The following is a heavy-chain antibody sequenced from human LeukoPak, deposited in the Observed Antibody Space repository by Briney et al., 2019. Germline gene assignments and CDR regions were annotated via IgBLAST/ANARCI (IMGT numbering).Heavy chain of an antibody. CDR3: ARAPPGYCSSTSCYSRAFDI. V-gene: IGHV4-30-4*08. CDR2: IYYSGST. J-gene: IGHJ3*02. D-gene: IGHD2-2*01. Sequence: SETLSLTCTVSGGSISSGDYYWSWIRQPPGKGLEWIGYIYYSGSTYYNPSLKSRVTISVDTSKNQFSLKLSSVTAADTAVYCCARAPPGYCSSTSCYSRAFDIWGQGTMVTVSS. CDR1: GGSISSGDYY.